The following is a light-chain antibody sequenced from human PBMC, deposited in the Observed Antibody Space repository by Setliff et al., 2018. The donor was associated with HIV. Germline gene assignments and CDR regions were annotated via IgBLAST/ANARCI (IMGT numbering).Light chain of an antibody. V-gene: IGLV2-14*03. Sequence: SALTQPASVSGSPGQSITISSTGTSSDVGGYNYVSWYQQHPGKAPKLMICDVTNRPSGVSDRFSGSKSGNTASLTISGLQAEDEADYYCCSYTSSNTVLFGGGTKVTVL. CDR3: CSYTSSNTVL. J-gene: IGLJ2*01. CDR2: DVT. CDR1: SSDVGGYNY.